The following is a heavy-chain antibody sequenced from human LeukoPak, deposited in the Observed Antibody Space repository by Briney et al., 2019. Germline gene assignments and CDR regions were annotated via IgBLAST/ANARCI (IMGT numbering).Heavy chain of an antibody. CDR2: INHSGST. Sequence: PSETLSLTCAVYGGSFSGYYWRWIRQPPGKGLEWIGEINHSGSTIYNPSLKSRVTISVDTSKNQFSLKLSSLTAADTAVYYCARLDCSGGSCYMDYWGQGNLVTVSS. CDR1: GGSFSGYY. J-gene: IGHJ4*02. V-gene: IGHV4-34*01. D-gene: IGHD2-15*01. CDR3: ARLDCSGGSCYMDY.